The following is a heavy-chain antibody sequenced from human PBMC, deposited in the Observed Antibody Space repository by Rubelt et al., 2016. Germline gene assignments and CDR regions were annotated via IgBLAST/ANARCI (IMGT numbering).Heavy chain of an antibody. CDR2: IYSGGST. CDR1: GFTVSSNY. J-gene: IGHJ6*02. V-gene: IGHV3-53*04. D-gene: IGHD6-19*01. Sequence: QPGGSLRLSCAASGFTVSSNYMSWVRQAPGKGLEWVSVIYSGGSTYYADSVKGRFTISRHNSKNTLYLQMNRLRAEDTAVYYCARGSSGWEGGYYYGMDVWGQGTTVTVSS. CDR3: ARGSSGWEGGYYYGMDV.